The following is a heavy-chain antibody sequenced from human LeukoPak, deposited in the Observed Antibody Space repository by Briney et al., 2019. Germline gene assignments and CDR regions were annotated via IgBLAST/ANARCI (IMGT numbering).Heavy chain of an antibody. D-gene: IGHD2-2*01. CDR1: GYIFTSYA. V-gene: IGHV1-2*02. CDR3: ARAGGYCGSTSCYSGYYYYFMDV. Sequence: ASVKVSCKASGYIFTSYAMNWVRQAPGQGLEWMGWINPKSGVTDSKMKFQGRVTLTRDTSITTAYMELISLTSDDAAVYYCARAGGYCGSTSCYSGYYYYFMDVWGKGTTVTVSS. CDR2: INPKSGVT. J-gene: IGHJ6*03.